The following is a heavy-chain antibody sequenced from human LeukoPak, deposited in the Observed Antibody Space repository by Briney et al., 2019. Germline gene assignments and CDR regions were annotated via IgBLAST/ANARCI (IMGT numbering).Heavy chain of an antibody. CDR2: INPNSGGT. CDR1: GYTFTDYY. J-gene: IGHJ4*02. D-gene: IGHD3-16*02. CDR3: ARANYVWGSYRPFDY. Sequence: ASVKVPCKASGYTFTDYYIHWVRQAPGQGLEWMGWINPNSGGTNYAQKFHGRVTMTRDTSITTAYMDLSRLTSDDTAVYYCARANYVWGSYRPFDYWGQGTLVTVSS. V-gene: IGHV1-2*02.